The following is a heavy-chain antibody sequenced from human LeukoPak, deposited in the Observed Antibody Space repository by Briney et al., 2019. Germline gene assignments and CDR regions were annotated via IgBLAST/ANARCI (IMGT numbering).Heavy chain of an antibody. V-gene: IGHV3-7*01. D-gene: IGHD6-13*01. CDR1: GFTFTDYW. Sequence: GGSLRLSCAASGFTFTDYWMSWVRQAPGKGLEWVANIKRDGSEKYYVDSVKGRFTISRDNAKNSLYLQMDSLRTEDTAVYYCARGRGSWYGVYFDYWGQGTLVTVSS. CDR2: IKRDGSEK. J-gene: IGHJ4*02. CDR3: ARGRGSWYGVYFDY.